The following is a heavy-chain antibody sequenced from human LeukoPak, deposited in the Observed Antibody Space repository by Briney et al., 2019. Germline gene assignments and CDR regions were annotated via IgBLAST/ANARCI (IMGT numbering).Heavy chain of an antibody. V-gene: IGHV5-10-1*01. D-gene: IGHD2-2*01. CDR2: IDPSDSYT. CDR3: ASPGDCSSTSCASLGS. CDR1: GYSFTSYW. J-gene: IGHJ5*02. Sequence: GESLKISCKGSGYSFTSYWISWVRQMPGKGLEWMGRIDPSDSYTNYSPSFQGHVTISADKSISTAYLQWSSLKASATAMYYCASPGDCSSTSCASLGSWGQGTLVTVSS.